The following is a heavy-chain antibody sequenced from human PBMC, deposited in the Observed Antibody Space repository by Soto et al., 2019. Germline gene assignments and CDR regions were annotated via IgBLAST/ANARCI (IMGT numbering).Heavy chain of an antibody. V-gene: IGHV3-9*01. J-gene: IGHJ4*02. CDR3: AKDGILRGIAAAGNFDY. D-gene: IGHD6-13*01. Sequence: GGSLRLSCAASGFTFDDYAMHWVRQAPGKGLEWVSGISWNSGSIGYADSVKGRFTISRDNAKNSLYLQMNSLRAEDTALYYCAKDGILRGIAAAGNFDYWGQGTLVTVSS. CDR2: ISWNSGSI. CDR1: GFTFDDYA.